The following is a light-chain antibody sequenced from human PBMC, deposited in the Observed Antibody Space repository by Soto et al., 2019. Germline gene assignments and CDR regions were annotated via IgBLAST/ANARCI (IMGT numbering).Light chain of an antibody. CDR1: QSINNY. Sequence: DIQMTQSPSSLSASVGDRVTITCRASQSINNYLSWYQQKPGQAPNVLINVASTVRSGVPSRFSGSGSGTEFTLTISSLQPDDFATYYCQQHYSYRTFGQGTKVDI. CDR3: QQHYSYRT. J-gene: IGKJ1*01. V-gene: IGKV1-17*01. CDR2: VAS.